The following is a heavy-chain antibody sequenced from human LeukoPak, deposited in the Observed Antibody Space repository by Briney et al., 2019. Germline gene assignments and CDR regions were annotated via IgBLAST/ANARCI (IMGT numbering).Heavy chain of an antibody. CDR2: ISYSSGSI. D-gene: IGHD2-21*02. V-gene: IGHV3-23*01. Sequence: GGSLRLSCAASGFTLSNYAMSWVRQAPGKGPEWVAGISYSSGSIYYSDSVKGRFTISRDNSKNTLYLQMNSLRADDTAVYYCAKDLLRLNYGYFDLWGRGTLVSVSS. CDR1: GFTLSNYA. J-gene: IGHJ2*01. CDR3: AKDLLRLNYGYFDL.